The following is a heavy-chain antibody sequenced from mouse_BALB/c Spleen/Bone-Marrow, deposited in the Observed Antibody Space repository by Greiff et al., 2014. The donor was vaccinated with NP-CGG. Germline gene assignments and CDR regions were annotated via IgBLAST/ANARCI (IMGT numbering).Heavy chain of an antibody. D-gene: IGHD2-4*01. CDR2: IYPGDGDT. Sequence: QVQLKESGTELMKPGASVKISCKASGYAFSSSWMNWVKQRPGQGLEGIGRIYPGDGDTNYNGKFKGKATLTADKYSSTAYMQLSSLTSVDSAVYFCARWGITSYYFDYWGQGTTLTVSS. V-gene: IGHV1-82*01. CDR3: ARWGITSYYFDY. CDR1: GYAFSSSW. J-gene: IGHJ2*01.